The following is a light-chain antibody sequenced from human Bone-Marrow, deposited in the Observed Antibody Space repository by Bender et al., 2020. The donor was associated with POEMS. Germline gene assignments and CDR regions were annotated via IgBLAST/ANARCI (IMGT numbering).Light chain of an antibody. Sequence: QSALTQPPSASGSPGQSVTISCTGTSSDVGGYNYVSWYQQHPGKAPKLVIYDVTNRPSGVSSRFSGSKSGNTASLTISGLQAEDEADYYCSSYTSSSVIFGGGTKLTVL. CDR3: SSYTSSSVI. V-gene: IGLV2-14*01. J-gene: IGLJ2*01. CDR2: DVT. CDR1: SSDVGGYNY.